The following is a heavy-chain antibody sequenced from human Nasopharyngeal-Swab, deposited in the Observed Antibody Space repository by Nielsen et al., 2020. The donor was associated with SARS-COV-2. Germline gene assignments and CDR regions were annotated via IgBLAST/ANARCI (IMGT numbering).Heavy chain of an antibody. Sequence: GESLKISCVASTFTFSSDAMSWVRQAPGKGLEWVGRIKSKTDGGTTDYAAPVKGRFTISRDDSKTTLYLQMNSLKTEDTAVYYCTTDLHDYGDYDYWGQGTLVTVSS. V-gene: IGHV3-15*01. D-gene: IGHD4-17*01. J-gene: IGHJ4*02. CDR1: TFTFSSDA. CDR2: IKSKTDGGTT. CDR3: TTDLHDYGDYDY.